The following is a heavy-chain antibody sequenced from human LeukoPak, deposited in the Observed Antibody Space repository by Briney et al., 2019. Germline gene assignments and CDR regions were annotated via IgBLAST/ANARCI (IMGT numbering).Heavy chain of an antibody. CDR1: GFTFSSYA. Sequence: GGSLRLSCAASGFTFSSYAMGWVRQAPGKGLEWVGRSRDKGNSYTTAYAASVRGRFTISRDDSKNSLYLQMNSLKIEDTAVYYCTKLARAPRDFDYWGQGTLVTVSS. D-gene: IGHD3-10*01. J-gene: IGHJ4*01. CDR3: TKLARAPRDFDY. CDR2: SRDKGNSYTT. V-gene: IGHV3-72*01.